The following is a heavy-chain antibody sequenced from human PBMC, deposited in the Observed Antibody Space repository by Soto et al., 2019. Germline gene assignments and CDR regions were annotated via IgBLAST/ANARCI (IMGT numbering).Heavy chain of an antibody. J-gene: IGHJ4*02. CDR3: ARDQGYRAPKPDY. Sequence: PGGSLRLSCAASGFIFSSYPMTWVRQAPGKGLEWISHISASGGSTYYADSVKGRFTISRDNPKRTLYLQMDSLTAEDTALYFCARDQGYRAPKPDYWGQGTRVTVSS. D-gene: IGHD6-13*01. CDR2: ISASGGST. V-gene: IGHV3-23*01. CDR1: GFIFSSYP.